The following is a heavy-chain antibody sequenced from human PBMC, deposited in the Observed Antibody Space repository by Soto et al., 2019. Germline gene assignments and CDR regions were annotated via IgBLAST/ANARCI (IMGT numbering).Heavy chain of an antibody. CDR3: ARLDEYLGFDY. CDR2: IWYDATNK. V-gene: IGHV3-33*01. J-gene: IGHJ4*02. D-gene: IGHD2-2*02. Sequence: QVQLVESGGGVVQPGRSLRLSCAASGFTFSNYGMHWVRQAPGKGLEWVAFIWYDATNKYYLDSVRGRFTISRDNSKNTLYLQMNSLRGEDTAVYYCARLDEYLGFDYWGQGTLVTVSS. CDR1: GFTFSNYG.